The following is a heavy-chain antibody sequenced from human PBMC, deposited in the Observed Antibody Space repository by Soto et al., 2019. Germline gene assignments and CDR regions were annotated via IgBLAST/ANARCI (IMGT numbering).Heavy chain of an antibody. CDR1: GFTVSSNY. V-gene: IGHV3-66*01. CDR3: ARGGYSYGKEVIRDY. D-gene: IGHD5-18*01. Sequence: EVQLVESGGGLVQPGGSLRLSCAASGFTVSSNYMSWVRQAPGKGLEWVSVIYSGGSTYYADSVKGRFTISRDNSKNTLYLQMNSLRAEDTAVYYCARGGYSYGKEVIRDYWGQGTLVTVSS. CDR2: IYSGGST. J-gene: IGHJ4*02.